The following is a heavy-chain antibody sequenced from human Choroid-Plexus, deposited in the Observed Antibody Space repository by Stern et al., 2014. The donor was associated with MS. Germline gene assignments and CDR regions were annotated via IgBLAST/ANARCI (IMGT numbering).Heavy chain of an antibody. V-gene: IGHV3-7*01. CDR3: ARVYNTIYGIVTQRGSGMDV. J-gene: IGHJ6*02. Sequence: EVKLVESGGGLVQPGGSLTISCTASGFTFGNYWMTWVRQAPGKGLARVANIKEDGTEKNYVDSVKGRFTISRDNARNSLYLQMNSLRVEDTALYYCARVYNTIYGIVTQRGSGMDVWGQGTTVIVSS. D-gene: IGHD3-3*01. CDR1: GFTFGNYW. CDR2: IKEDGTEK.